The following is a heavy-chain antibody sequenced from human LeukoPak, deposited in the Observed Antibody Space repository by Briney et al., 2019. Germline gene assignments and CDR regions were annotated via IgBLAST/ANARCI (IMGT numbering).Heavy chain of an antibody. V-gene: IGHV4-4*07. J-gene: IGHJ4*02. CDR2: IYTSGST. CDR1: GGSISSYY. Sequence: SETLSLTCTVSGGSISSYYWSWIRQPAGKGLEWIGRIYTSGSTNYNPSLKSRVTMSVDTSKNQFSLKLSSVTAADTAVYNCAREGYYDSSGYPDYWGQGTLVTVSS. CDR3: AREGYYDSSGYPDY. D-gene: IGHD3-22*01.